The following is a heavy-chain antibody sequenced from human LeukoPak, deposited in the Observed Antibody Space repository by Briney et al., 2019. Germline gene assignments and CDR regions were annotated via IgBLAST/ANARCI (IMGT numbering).Heavy chain of an antibody. V-gene: IGHV4-59*12. J-gene: IGHJ6*03. CDR3: ARVRYDFWSGYLAVGGYMDV. CDR1: GGSISSYY. CDR2: FYYSGSA. D-gene: IGHD3-3*01. Sequence: SETLSLTCTVSGGSISSYYWSWIRQPPGKGLEWIGDFYYSGSASYNPSLKSRVTISLDTSKNQFSLRLSSVTAADTAVYYCARVRYDFWSGYLAVGGYMDVWGKGTTVTVSS.